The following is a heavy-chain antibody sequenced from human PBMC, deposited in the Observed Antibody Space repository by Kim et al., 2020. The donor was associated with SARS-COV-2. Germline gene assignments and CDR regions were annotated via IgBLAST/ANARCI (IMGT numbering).Heavy chain of an antibody. CDR3: ASYLRGYSYGNFDY. CDR2: IIPILGIA. Sequence: SVKVSCKASGGTFSSYAISWVRQAPGQGLEWMGRIIPILGIANYAQKFQGRVTITADKSTSTAYMELSSLRSEDTAVYYCASYLRGYSYGNFDYWGQGTLVTVSS. CDR1: GGTFSSYA. V-gene: IGHV1-69*04. D-gene: IGHD5-18*01. J-gene: IGHJ4*02.